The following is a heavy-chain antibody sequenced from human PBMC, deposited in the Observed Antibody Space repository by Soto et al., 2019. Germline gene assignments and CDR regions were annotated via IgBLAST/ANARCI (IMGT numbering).Heavy chain of an antibody. D-gene: IGHD4-17*01. CDR2: ISGRGVDT. J-gene: IGHJ4*02. CDR3: AKDQTDVTIFDY. V-gene: IGHV3-23*01. Sequence: PWGSLRLSCAASGFSFSSLAMSWVRQAPGKGLEWVSSISGRGVDTLYADSVKGRFTISRDNSRNTLYLQVNSLRAEDTAVYYCAKDQTDVTIFDYWGQGTLVTVSS. CDR1: GFSFSSLA.